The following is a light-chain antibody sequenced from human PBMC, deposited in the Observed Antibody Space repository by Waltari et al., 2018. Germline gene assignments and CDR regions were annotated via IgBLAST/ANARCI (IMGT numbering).Light chain of an antibody. J-gene: IGLJ2*01. Sequence: SYELTQPPSVSVSPGQTATITCSGDALPKQYAFWYQQKPGQAPVLETYKDTERPSGIPDRFSGSTAGTTVTLTISGVQAEDEADYYCQSADSTSTHVVFGGGTKLTVL. CDR3: QSADSTSTHVV. V-gene: IGLV3-25*03. CDR1: ALPKQY. CDR2: KDT.